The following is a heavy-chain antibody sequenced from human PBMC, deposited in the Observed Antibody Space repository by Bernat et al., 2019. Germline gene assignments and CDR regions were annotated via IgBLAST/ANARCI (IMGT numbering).Heavy chain of an antibody. Sequence: QVQLQESGPGLVKPSGTLSLTCAVSGGSISSSNWWSWVRQPPGKGLEWIGSIYYSGSTYYNPSLKSRVTISVDTSKNQFSLKLSSVTAADTAVYYCARLKGFAAYWGQGTLVTVSS. CDR1: GGSISSSNW. CDR2: IYYSGST. V-gene: IGHV4-4*02. CDR3: ARLKGFAAY. J-gene: IGHJ4*02.